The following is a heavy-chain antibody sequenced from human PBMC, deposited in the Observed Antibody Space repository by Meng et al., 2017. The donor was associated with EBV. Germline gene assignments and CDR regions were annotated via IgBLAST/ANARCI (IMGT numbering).Heavy chain of an antibody. V-gene: IGHV4-61*01. CDR1: GGSVNNESYY. Sequence: QVQLQESGPGLVKPSEXLSLTCPXSGGSVNNESYYWGWIRQPPGKGLEYIGYIYYTGSTNYNSSLKSRVTISLDKSKNQSSLKLTSLTAADTAIYYCARGDYTNYPRWFDPWGQGTLGTVAS. D-gene: IGHD4-11*01. J-gene: IGHJ5*02. CDR2: IYYTGST. CDR3: ARGDYTNYPRWFDP.